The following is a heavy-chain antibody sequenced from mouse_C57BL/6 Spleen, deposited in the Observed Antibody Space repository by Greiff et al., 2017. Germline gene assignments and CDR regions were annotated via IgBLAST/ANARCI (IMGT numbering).Heavy chain of an antibody. CDR3: ARLGSSYLWYFDY. CDR2: IHPNSGST. Sequence: QVQLQQPGAELVKPGASVKLSCKASGYTFTSYWMHWVKQRPGQGLEWIGMIHPNSGSTNYNEKFKSKATLTVDKSSSTAYMQLSILTSEDSAVYSCARLGSSYLWYFDYWGQGTTLTVSS. J-gene: IGHJ2*01. D-gene: IGHD1-1*01. CDR1: GYTFTSYW. V-gene: IGHV1-64*01.